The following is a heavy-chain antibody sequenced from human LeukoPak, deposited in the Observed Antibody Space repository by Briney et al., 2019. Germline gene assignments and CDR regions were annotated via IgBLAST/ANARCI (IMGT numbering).Heavy chain of an antibody. CDR2: IYWDDDK. Sequence: SGPTLVNPTQTLTLTCTFSGFSLTTTGVGVAWVRQPPEKALEWLALIYWDDDKRYSLSLRRRITIVKDTSKNQVVLTMTNMDAVDTATYFCARRPNWNDGGNAFDLWGQGTTVTVST. V-gene: IGHV2-5*02. CDR3: ARRPNWNDGGNAFDL. CDR1: GFSLTTTGVG. D-gene: IGHD1-20*01. J-gene: IGHJ3*01.